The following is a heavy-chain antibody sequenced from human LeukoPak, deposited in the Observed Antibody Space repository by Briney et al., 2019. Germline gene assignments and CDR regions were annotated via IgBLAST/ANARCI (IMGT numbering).Heavy chain of an antibody. Sequence: SETLSLTCVVSGYSISSGYHWGWIRQPPGKGLEWIGSVYRSGTTYYDPSFKSRVTISVDTSKNQISLKVRSVAAADTAMYYCARENWVFDYWGQGILVTVSS. CDR3: ARENWVFDY. J-gene: IGHJ4*02. CDR2: VYRSGTT. D-gene: IGHD7-27*01. V-gene: IGHV4-38-2*02. CDR1: GYSISSGYH.